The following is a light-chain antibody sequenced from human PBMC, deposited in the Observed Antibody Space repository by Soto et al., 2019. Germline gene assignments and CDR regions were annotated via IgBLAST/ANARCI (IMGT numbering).Light chain of an antibody. V-gene: IGKV3-20*01. J-gene: IGKJ1*01. CDR2: GAY. Sequence: DIVLTQSPGTLSLSPGDSATLSCRGSQSVSSSSLAWYQQKPGQAPRLLIFGAYSRATGIPDRFSGSGSGTDFTLTISRLEPEDFAVYYCQQYGSSPTWTCGQGTKVDIK. CDR1: QSVSSSS. CDR3: QQYGSSPTWT.